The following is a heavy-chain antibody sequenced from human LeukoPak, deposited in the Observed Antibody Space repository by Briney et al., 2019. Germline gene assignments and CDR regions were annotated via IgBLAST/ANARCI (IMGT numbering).Heavy chain of an antibody. CDR2: IWYDGSNK. J-gene: IGHJ4*02. CDR3: AKDGGSYYAFDY. D-gene: IGHD1-26*01. Sequence: GGSLRLSCAASGFTFSSYGMHWVRQAPGKGLEWVAVIWYDGSNKYYADSVKGRFTISRDNSKNTLYLQMNSLRAEDTAVYYCAKDGGSYYAFDYWGQGTLVTVSS. V-gene: IGHV3-33*06. CDR1: GFTFSSYG.